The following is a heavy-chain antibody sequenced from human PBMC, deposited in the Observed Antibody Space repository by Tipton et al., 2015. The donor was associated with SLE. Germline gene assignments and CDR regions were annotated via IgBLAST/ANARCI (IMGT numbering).Heavy chain of an antibody. CDR2: IYYSGST. CDR1: GGSISSYY. V-gene: IGHV4-59*01. J-gene: IGHJ3*02. Sequence: TLSLTCTVSGGSISSYYWSWIRQPPGKGLEWIGYIYYSGSTNYNPSLKSRVTISVDTSKNQFSLKPSSVTAADTAVYYCARTVVDPIAAAGPVAFDIWGQGTMVTVSS. CDR3: ARTVVDPIAAAGPVAFDI. D-gene: IGHD6-13*01.